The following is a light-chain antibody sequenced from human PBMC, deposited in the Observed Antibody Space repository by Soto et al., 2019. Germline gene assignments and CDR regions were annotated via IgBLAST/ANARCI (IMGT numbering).Light chain of an antibody. V-gene: IGKV1-5*03. CDR1: QSISSW. CDR3: QQYETFSGT. CDR2: KAS. Sequence: DIQMTQSPSTLSASVGDRVTITCRASQSISSWLAWYPQKPGKAPKLLIYKASSLESGVPSRFSGSGSGTEFTLTISGLQPDDFATYYCQQYETFSGTFGPGTKVDI. J-gene: IGKJ1*01.